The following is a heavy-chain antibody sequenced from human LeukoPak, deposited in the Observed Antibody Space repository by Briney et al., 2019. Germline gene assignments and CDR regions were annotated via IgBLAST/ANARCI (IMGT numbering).Heavy chain of an antibody. CDR1: GYTFTSYG. Sequence: GASVKVSCKASGYTFTSYGISWVRQAPGQGLEWMGWISAYNGNTNYAQKLQGRVTMTTDTSTSTAYMELRGLRSDDTAVYYCARAGTPYDYGGPRDAFDIWGQGTMVTVSS. J-gene: IGHJ3*02. V-gene: IGHV1-18*01. CDR3: ARAGTPYDYGGPRDAFDI. CDR2: ISAYNGNT. D-gene: IGHD4-23*01.